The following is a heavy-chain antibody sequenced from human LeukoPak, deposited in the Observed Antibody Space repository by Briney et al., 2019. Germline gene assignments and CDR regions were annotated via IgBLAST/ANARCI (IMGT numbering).Heavy chain of an antibody. V-gene: IGHV4-4*09. D-gene: IGHD1-1*01. CDR3: AGSVPAPKEFAH. Sequence: SETLSLTCTVSNGSISTYYWSWIRQPPGKGLEWIGYIYSGGPTNSNPSLKSRVIISVDTSKNQFSLKLSSVTAADTAVYYCAGSVPAPKEFAHWGQGTLVTVSS. CDR2: IYSGGPT. J-gene: IGHJ4*02. CDR1: NGSISTYY.